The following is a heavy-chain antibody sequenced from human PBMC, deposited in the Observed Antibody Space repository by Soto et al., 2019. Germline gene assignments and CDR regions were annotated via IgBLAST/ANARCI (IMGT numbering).Heavy chain of an antibody. Sequence: GESLKISCKGSGYSFTSYWIAWVRQMPGKGLEWMGIIYPGDSVTTYSPSFQGQVTISGDKSISTAYLQWSGLQASDTAMYFCARAPGMADVDSWGQGTLVTVSS. CDR2: IYPGDSVT. J-gene: IGHJ4*02. D-gene: IGHD5-18*01. CDR3: ARAPGMADVDS. CDR1: GYSFTSYW. V-gene: IGHV5-51*01.